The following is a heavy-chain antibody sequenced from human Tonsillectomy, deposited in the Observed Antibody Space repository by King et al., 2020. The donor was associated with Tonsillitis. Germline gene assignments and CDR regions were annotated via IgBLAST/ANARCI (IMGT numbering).Heavy chain of an antibody. J-gene: IGHJ6*02. CDR3: TLDQGENRCVGMNV. CDR1: GHIFHQAW. Sequence: VKLVESGGDLVRPRGSLRLPCTAPGHIFHQAWMSWVRQAPGKGLEWVARIKGKYYGGTTDYAASVKGRFTISRDDSKNMVYLQMDSLSADDTAVYYWTLDQGENRCVGMNVWGRGTTVTVS. CDR2: IKGKYYGGTT. D-gene: IGHD3-10*01. V-gene: IGHV3-15*01.